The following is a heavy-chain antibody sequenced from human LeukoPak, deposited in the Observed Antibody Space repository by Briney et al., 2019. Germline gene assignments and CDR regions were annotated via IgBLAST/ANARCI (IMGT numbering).Heavy chain of an antibody. CDR3: ARASSSGWYVQFDY. J-gene: IGHJ4*02. Sequence: SGGSLRLSCAASGFTFSSYVMNWVRQAPGKGLEWVALVSYDGSTKYYADSVKGRFTISRDNSKNTLYLQMNSLRAEDTAVYYCARASSSGWYVQFDYWGQGTLVTVSS. V-gene: IGHV3-30-3*01. CDR1: GFTFSSYV. D-gene: IGHD6-19*01. CDR2: VSYDGSTK.